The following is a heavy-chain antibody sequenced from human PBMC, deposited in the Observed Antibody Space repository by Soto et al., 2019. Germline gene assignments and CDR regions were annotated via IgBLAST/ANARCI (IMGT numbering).Heavy chain of an antibody. D-gene: IGHD3-22*01. CDR1: GGSVSSQY. CDR2: IYNGGIP. Sequence: SETLSLTCTVSGGSVSSQYWSWIRQPAGKGLEWIGRIYNGGIPLIHPSLESRVALSLDTSKNQFSLTLSSVTAADTATYYCAIQDYDESVYFFDFWGRGTLVTGSS. V-gene: IGHV4-4*07. CDR3: AIQDYDESVYFFDF. J-gene: IGHJ4*02.